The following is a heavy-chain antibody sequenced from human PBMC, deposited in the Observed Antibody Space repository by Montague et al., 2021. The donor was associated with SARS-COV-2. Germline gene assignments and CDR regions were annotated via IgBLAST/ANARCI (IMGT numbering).Heavy chain of an antibody. J-gene: IGHJ5*02. CDR3: ARAVSVRRAVNWFDP. Sequence: SETLSLTCTVSGGSMSDHYWSWIQQPPGKGLEWLAYIYYSGGINSNASXXSRVTISVDTSKNQFSLTLTSVTAADTAVYYCARAVSVRRAVNWFDPWGQGTLVTVSS. V-gene: IGHV4-59*11. CDR1: GGSMSDHY. CDR2: IYYSGGI. D-gene: IGHD3-10*01.